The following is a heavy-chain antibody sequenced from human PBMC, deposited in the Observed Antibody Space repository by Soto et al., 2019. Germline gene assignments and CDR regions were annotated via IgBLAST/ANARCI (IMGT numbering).Heavy chain of an antibody. D-gene: IGHD2-8*01. Sequence: GSLRLSFAGSRFRFSTYAIIWVRPTPGKGLECVSGLFGGGDGIAYADSVKGRFTISRDNSNNMLYLQMHSLRAEDTAVYYCAKDRQPDGRWPFEHWGQGTLVTVSS. CDR3: AKDRQPDGRWPFEH. CDR2: LFGGGDGI. CDR1: RFRFSTYA. J-gene: IGHJ4*02. V-gene: IGHV3-23*01.